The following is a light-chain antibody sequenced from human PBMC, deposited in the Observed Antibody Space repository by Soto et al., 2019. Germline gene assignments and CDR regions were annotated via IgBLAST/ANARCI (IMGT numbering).Light chain of an antibody. V-gene: IGKV1-27*01. J-gene: IGKJ4*01. CDR2: AAS. Sequence: DIQMTQSPSSLSASVGDRVTITCRASQGISYYLAWYQQKPGKVPKLLIYAASTLQSGVPSRFSGSGSGTDFTLTISSLQPEDVATYYCQMYDSAPRFGGGTKVEIK. CDR3: QMYDSAPR. CDR1: QGISYY.